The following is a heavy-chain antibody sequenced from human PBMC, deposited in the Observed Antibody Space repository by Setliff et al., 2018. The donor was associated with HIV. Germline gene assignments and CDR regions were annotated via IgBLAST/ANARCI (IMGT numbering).Heavy chain of an antibody. D-gene: IGHD2-15*01. J-gene: IGHJ3*02. Sequence: TLSLTCTVSGGSISSGSYYXXRIRQPAGKGLEWIGHIYTSGSTNYNPSLKSRVTISVDTSKNQFSLKLSSVTAADTAVYYCARASSRLNCSGGSCYRAPYAFDIWG. V-gene: IGHV4-61*09. CDR1: GGSISSGSYY. CDR3: ARASSRLNCSGGSCYRAPYAFDI. CDR2: IYTSGST.